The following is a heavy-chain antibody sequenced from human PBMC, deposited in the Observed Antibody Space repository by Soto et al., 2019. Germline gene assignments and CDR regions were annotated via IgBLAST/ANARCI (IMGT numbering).Heavy chain of an antibody. CDR2: IIPILGIT. CDR1: GDTFSRYI. CDR3: ARGIGEAGKNYFDY. J-gene: IGHJ4*02. Sequence: QVQLVQSGAEIRKPGSSVKVSCKASGDTFSRYIITWVRQAPGQGLEWMGRIIPILGITDHAQKFQVRVTXXAXKXXGTAYMELSSLRSDDTAVYYCARGIGEAGKNYFDYWGQGTLVTVSS. V-gene: IGHV1-69*02. D-gene: IGHD6-13*01.